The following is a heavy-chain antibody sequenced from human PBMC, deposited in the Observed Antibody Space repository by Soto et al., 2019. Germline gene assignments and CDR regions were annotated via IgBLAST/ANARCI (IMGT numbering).Heavy chain of an antibody. D-gene: IGHD1-26*01. J-gene: IGHJ1*01. CDR1: GGVFRNYA. Sequence: QVQLVQSGAEVKKPGSSVKVSCKASGGVFRNYAINWVRQAPGQGREWMGGIIPVFGTADYPQKFQGRVTISADESTTTAYMELTSLKTEDTAVYFFARERRGSYSFHSRGQGTLVTVAS. V-gene: IGHV1-69*01. CDR2: IIPVFGTA. CDR3: ARERRGSYSFHS.